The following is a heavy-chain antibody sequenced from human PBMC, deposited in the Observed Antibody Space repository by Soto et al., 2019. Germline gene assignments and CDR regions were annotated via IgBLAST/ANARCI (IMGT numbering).Heavy chain of an antibody. V-gene: IGHV1-2*02. CDR2: INPNSGGT. CDR1: GYTFTGYY. J-gene: IGHJ6*02. D-gene: IGHD6-19*01. Sequence: ASVKVSCKASGYTFTGYYMHWVRQAPGQGLEWMGWINPNSGGTNYAQKFQGRVTMTRDTSISTAYMELSRLRSDDTAVYYCAGEQWLVEEEYYYYGMDVWGQGTTGTVSS. CDR3: AGEQWLVEEEYYYYGMDV.